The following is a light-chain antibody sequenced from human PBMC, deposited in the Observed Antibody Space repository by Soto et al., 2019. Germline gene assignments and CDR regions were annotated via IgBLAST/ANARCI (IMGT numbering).Light chain of an antibody. V-gene: IGKV3-20*01. Sequence: EIVLTQSPGTLSLSPGERATLSCRASQSISSNHLAWYQQKPGQAPRLLIYAASSRATGIPDRFSGSGSGTDFTLAISRLEPEDFAVYYCQHYDSSTLYTFGQGTRVDIK. CDR3: QHYDSSTLYT. J-gene: IGKJ2*01. CDR2: AAS. CDR1: QSISSNH.